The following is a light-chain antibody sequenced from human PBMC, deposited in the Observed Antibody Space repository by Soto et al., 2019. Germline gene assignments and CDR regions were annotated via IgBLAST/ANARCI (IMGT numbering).Light chain of an antibody. CDR1: SSDVGGYNY. Sequence: QSALTQPPSASGSPGQSVTISCTGTSSDVGGYNYVSWYQQHPGKAPKLIIYEVYKRPSGVPDRFSGSKSGNTAALTVSGLQAEEEADYYCSSYVGTNSYVFGTGPKVTVL. CDR3: SSYVGTNSYV. V-gene: IGLV2-8*01. CDR2: EVY. J-gene: IGLJ1*01.